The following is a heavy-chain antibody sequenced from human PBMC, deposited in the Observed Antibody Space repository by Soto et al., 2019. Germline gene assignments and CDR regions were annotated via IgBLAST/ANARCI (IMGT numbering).Heavy chain of an antibody. D-gene: IGHD3-3*01. J-gene: IGHJ3*02. CDR2: ISAYNGNT. Sequence: AASVKVSCKASGYTFTSYSISWVRQAPGQGLEWMGWISAYNGNTNYAQKLQGRVTMTTDTSTSTAYMELRSLRSDDTAVYYCARDPRITIFGVDLDAFDIWGQGTMVTVSS. V-gene: IGHV1-18*04. CDR1: GYTFTSYS. CDR3: ARDPRITIFGVDLDAFDI.